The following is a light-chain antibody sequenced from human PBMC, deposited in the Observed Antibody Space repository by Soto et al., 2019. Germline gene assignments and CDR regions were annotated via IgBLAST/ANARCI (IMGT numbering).Light chain of an antibody. CDR3: QQHGSSPPAIT. Sequence: SVLTQTPGTLRVSPGGRATLSCRANQSVSNNYLAWYQQKPGQAPMLLIYGASNRATGIPDRFSGSGSVTDFTRTSSRLEPAEFAWYYCQQHGSSPPAITVGRGTRLEIK. V-gene: IGKV3-20*01. CDR1: QSVSNNY. CDR2: GAS. J-gene: IGKJ5*01.